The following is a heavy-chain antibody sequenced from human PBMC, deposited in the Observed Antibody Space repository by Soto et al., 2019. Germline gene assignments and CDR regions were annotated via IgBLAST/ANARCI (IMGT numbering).Heavy chain of an antibody. D-gene: IGHD3-9*01. CDR1: GYTFTGYY. CDR3: AREGYDILTGYYYFDY. J-gene: IGHJ4*02. V-gene: IGHV1-2*02. Sequence: ASVKVSCKASGYTFTGYYMHWVRQAPGQGLEWMGWINPNSGGTNYAQKFQGRVTMTRDTSISTAYMELSRLRSDDTAVYYCAREGYDILTGYYYFDYWGQGTLVTVSS. CDR2: INPNSGGT.